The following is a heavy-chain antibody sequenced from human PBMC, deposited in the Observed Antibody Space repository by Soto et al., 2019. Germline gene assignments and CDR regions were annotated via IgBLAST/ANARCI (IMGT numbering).Heavy chain of an antibody. CDR3: TTGGERLELSPADY. CDR2: IKSKTDGGTT. J-gene: IGHJ4*02. Sequence: EVQLVESGGGLVKPGGSLRLSCAASGFTFSNAWMSWVRQAPGKGLEWVGRIKSKTDGGTTDSAAPVKGRFTISRDDSKNTLYLQMNSLKTEDTAVYYCTTGGERLELSPADYWGQGTLVTVSS. CDR1: GFTFSNAW. V-gene: IGHV3-15*01. D-gene: IGHD1-7*01.